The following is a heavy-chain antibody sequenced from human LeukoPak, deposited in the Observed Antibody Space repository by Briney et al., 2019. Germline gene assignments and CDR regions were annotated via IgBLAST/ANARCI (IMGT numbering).Heavy chain of an antibody. CDR3: ARGGPPGYYYDYYMDV. J-gene: IGHJ6*03. CDR1: GYTFTSYG. CDR2: ISAYNGNT. V-gene: IGHV1-18*01. Sequence: ASVKVSCKASGYTFTSYGISWVRQAPGQGLEWMGWISAYNGNTNYAQKLQGRVTMTTDTSTSTAYMELRSLRSDDTAVYFCARGGPPGYYYDYYMDVWGKGTTVTISS.